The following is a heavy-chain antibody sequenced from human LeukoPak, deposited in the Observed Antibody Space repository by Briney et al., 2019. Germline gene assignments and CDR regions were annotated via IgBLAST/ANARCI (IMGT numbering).Heavy chain of an antibody. V-gene: IGHV4-59*01. CDR2: IYYSGYT. CDR3: ARTTMVRGTYYMDV. J-gene: IGHJ6*03. D-gene: IGHD3-10*01. CDR1: GGSISSYY. Sequence: SETLSLTCTVPGGSISSYYWSWIRQPPGKGLEWIGYIYYSGYTNYNPSLKNRVTISVDTSKNQSSLKLSSVTAADTAVYYCARTTMVRGTYYMDVWGKGTTVTISS.